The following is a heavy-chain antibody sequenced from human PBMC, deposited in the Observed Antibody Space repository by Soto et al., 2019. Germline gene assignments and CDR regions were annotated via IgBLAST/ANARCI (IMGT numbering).Heavy chain of an antibody. CDR1: GFTFDSYW. Sequence: EVRLEESGGGLVQPGGSLRLSCAASGFTFDSYWMYWVRQAPGKGLVWVSRVNSDGSITTYADSVKGRFTISRDNAKNTLSLQINSLRVEDTAVYYCATSKGAVVISPYFFDYWGQGALVTVSS. V-gene: IGHV3-74*01. CDR2: VNSDGSIT. D-gene: IGHD2-21*01. CDR3: ATSKGAVVISPYFFDY. J-gene: IGHJ4*02.